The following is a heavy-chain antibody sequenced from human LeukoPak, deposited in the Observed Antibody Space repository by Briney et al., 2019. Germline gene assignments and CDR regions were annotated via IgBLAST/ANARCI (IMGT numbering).Heavy chain of an antibody. V-gene: IGHV3-74*01. CDR3: ARASTTVPNLLDH. CDR1: GFTFSSYW. J-gene: IGHJ4*02. D-gene: IGHD4-17*01. CDR2: INIDGRGT. Sequence: GGSLRLSCAASGFTFSSYWMHWVRQVPGKGLVWVSRINIDGRGTSYADSVKGRFTISRDNAKKTLYLQTSSLRAEDTAVYYCARASTTVPNLLDHWGRGTLVTVSS.